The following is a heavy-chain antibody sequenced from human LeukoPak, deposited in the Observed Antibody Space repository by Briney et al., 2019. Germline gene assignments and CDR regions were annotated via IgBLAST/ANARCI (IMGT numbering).Heavy chain of an antibody. J-gene: IGHJ6*02. D-gene: IGHD6-13*01. Sequence: ASVKVSCKASGYTFTGYYMHWVRQAPGQGLEWMGWINPNSGGTNYAQKFQGRVTMTRDASISTAYMELSRLRSDDTAVYYCARGYSSSWYIYYYYGMDVWGQGTTVTVSS. CDR2: INPNSGGT. CDR3: ARGYSSSWYIYYYYGMDV. CDR1: GYTFTGYY. V-gene: IGHV1-2*02.